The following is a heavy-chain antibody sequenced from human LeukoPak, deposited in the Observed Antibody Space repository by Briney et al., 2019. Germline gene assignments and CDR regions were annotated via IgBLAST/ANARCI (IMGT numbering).Heavy chain of an antibody. Sequence: ASVKVSCKASGYTFTSYGISWVGQAPGQRLEGMGWISAYNGNTKYEQKHQSRVTMTTDTSTSTAYMELRSLRSDDTAVYYCARDYYDSSGFMGYWGQGTLVTVSS. J-gene: IGHJ4*02. CDR3: ARDYYDSSGFMGY. CDR2: ISAYNGNT. V-gene: IGHV1-18*01. D-gene: IGHD3-22*01. CDR1: GYTFTSYG.